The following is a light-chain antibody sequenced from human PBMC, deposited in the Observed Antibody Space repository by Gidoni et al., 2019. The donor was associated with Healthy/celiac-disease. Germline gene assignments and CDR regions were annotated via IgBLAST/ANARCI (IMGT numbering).Light chain of an antibody. J-gene: IGLJ3*02. V-gene: IGLV2-23*01. CDR1: RSDVGSYNL. CDR2: EGS. CDR3: CSYAGSSTLV. Sequence: QSALTPPASVSGSPGRSITLSCTGTRSDVGSYNLVSWYQQHPGKAPKLMIDEGSKRPSGVSNRFSGSKSGNTASMTISGLQAEDEADYYCCSYAGSSTLVFGGGTKLTVL.